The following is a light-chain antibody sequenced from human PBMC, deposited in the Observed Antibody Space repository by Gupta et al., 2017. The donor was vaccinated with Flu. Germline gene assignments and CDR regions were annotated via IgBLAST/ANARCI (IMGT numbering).Light chain of an antibody. CDR3: QQDGSSPRA. V-gene: IGKV3-20*01. Sequence: EIVLTQSPGTLSLSPGERATLSCRASQNISSSYLAWYQQKPGQAPRLLIYGASSRATGIPDRFSGSGAGTEFTLTISRLEPEDFAVYYCQQDGSSPRAFGPGTKVEMK. CDR1: QNISSSY. CDR2: GAS. J-gene: IGKJ1*01.